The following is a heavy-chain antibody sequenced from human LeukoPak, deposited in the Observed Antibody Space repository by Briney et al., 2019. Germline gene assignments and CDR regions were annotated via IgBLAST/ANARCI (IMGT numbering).Heavy chain of an antibody. CDR3: ARDSSEWELLIGY. J-gene: IGHJ4*02. D-gene: IGHD1-26*01. CDR2: ISYDGSNK. Sequence: GGSLRLSCAASGFTFSSYAMHWVRQAPGKGLEWVAVISYDGSNKYYADSVKGRFTISRDNSKNTLYLQMNSLRAEDTAVYYCARDSSEWELLIGYWGQGTLVTVSS. CDR1: GFTFSSYA. V-gene: IGHV3-30*04.